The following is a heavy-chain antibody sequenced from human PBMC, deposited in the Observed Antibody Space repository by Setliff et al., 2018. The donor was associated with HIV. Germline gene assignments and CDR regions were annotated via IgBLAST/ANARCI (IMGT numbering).Heavy chain of an antibody. CDR3: ARRRPPPSGAYSQYYMDV. CDR1: GGSFRDYF. J-gene: IGHJ6*03. V-gene: IGHV4-34*01. D-gene: IGHD1-26*01. Sequence: SETLSLTCAVYGGSFRDYFWNWIRQPPGKGLEWIGEIHHFGSTKYNPSLKSRVTISVETSKNQVSLKLTSVTAADTAVYYCARRRPPPSGAYSQYYMDVWGKGTTVTVSS. CDR2: IHHFGST.